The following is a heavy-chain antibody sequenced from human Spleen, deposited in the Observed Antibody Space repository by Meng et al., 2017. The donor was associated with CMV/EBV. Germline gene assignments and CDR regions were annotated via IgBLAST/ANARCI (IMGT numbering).Heavy chain of an antibody. Sequence: FISYIISWVRQAPGHGLEWMGKISPAIGVRKYAQKFQGRVAMTADKSTSTAYMELSSLTYNDTAVYYCARGADDYDDYGLGSLCFDPWGQGTLVTVSS. CDR1: FISYI. V-gene: IGHV1-69*02. CDR3: ARGADDYDDYGLGSLCFDP. CDR2: ISPAIGVR. J-gene: IGHJ5*02. D-gene: IGHD3-16*01.